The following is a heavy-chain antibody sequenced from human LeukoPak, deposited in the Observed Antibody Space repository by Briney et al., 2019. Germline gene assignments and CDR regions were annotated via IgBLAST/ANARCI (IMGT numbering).Heavy chain of an antibody. D-gene: IGHD3-22*01. CDR2: INPKSGGT. Sequence: GASVKVSCKASGYTFTGYYMHWVRQAPGQGLEWMGWINPKSGGTNYAQKFQGRVTMTRDTSISTAYMELSRLRSDDTAVYYCARWGLEYYDSSGYYPIDYWGQGTLVTVSS. CDR3: ARWGLEYYDSSGYYPIDY. CDR1: GYTFTGYY. V-gene: IGHV1-2*02. J-gene: IGHJ4*02.